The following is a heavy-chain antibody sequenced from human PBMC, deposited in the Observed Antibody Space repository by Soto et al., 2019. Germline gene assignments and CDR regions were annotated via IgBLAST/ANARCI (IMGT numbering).Heavy chain of an antibody. Sequence: QVQLQESGPGLVKPSQTLSLTCTVSGGSISSGGYYWSWIRQHPGKGLEWIGYIYYSGSTYYNPSLKSRVTISVDTSKNQFSLKLSSVTAADTAVYYCARGGYFDWLQRHNWFDPWGQGTLVTVSS. CDR2: IYYSGST. J-gene: IGHJ5*02. CDR1: GGSISSGGYY. CDR3: ARGGYFDWLQRHNWFDP. D-gene: IGHD3-9*01. V-gene: IGHV4-31*03.